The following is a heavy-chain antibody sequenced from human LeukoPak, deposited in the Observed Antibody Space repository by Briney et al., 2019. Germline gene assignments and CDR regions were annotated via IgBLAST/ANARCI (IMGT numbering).Heavy chain of an antibody. V-gene: IGHV4-39*01. CDR3: ARHSGSGSESRPFDP. Sequence: PSETLSLTCSVSGASVTSGGFYWGWLRQPPGMGPEWIATIYYTGSTYYNPSLKSRVSISIDTSKNQFSLRLTSVTATDTAVYHCARHSGSGSESRPFDPWGQGTLVSVSS. D-gene: IGHD3-10*01. CDR1: GASVTSGGFY. CDR2: IYYTGST. J-gene: IGHJ5*02.